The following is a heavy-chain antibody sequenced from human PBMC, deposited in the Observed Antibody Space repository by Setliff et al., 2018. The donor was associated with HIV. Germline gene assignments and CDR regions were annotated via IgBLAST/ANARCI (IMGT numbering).Heavy chain of an antibody. V-gene: IGHV1-69*13. J-gene: IGHJ5*02. CDR2: IIPIVGTA. CDR3: ARDLPPVVPSWSDP. CDR1: GESFSNKA. Sequence: ASVKVSCKASGESFSNKAIGWVRQAPGQGLEWMGGIIPIVGTADYAQKFQGRVTITADESTSTAYMELANLRSEDTAVYYWARDLPPVVPSWSDPWGQGTLSPSPQ. D-gene: IGHD2-15*01.